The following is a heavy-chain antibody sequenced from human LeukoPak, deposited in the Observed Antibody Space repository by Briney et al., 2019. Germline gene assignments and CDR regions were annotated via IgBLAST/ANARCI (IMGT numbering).Heavy chain of an antibody. V-gene: IGHV4-34*01. J-gene: IGHJ6*03. CDR1: GGSFSGYY. D-gene: IGHD5-18*01. Sequence: SETLSLTCAVYGGSFSGYYWSWIRQPPGKGLEWIGEINHSGSTNYNPSLKSRVTISVDTSKNQFSLKLSSVTAADTAVYYCARGGYSYGLYYYMDVWGKGTTVTISS. CDR3: ARGGYSYGLYYYMDV. CDR2: INHSGST.